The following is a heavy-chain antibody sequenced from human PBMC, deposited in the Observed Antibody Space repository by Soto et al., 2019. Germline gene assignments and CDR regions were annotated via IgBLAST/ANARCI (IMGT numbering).Heavy chain of an antibody. Sequence: GASVKVSCKASGYTFTSYGISWVRQAPGQGLEWMGWISAYNGNTNYAQKLQGRVTMTTDTSTSTAYMELRSLRSDDTAVYYCAREEGFYDILTGYYIGAFDIWGQGTMVTVSS. D-gene: IGHD3-9*01. V-gene: IGHV1-18*01. J-gene: IGHJ3*02. CDR2: ISAYNGNT. CDR3: AREEGFYDILTGYYIGAFDI. CDR1: GYTFTSYG.